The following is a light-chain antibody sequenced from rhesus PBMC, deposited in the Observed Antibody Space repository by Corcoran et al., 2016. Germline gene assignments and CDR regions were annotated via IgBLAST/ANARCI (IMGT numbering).Light chain of an antibody. J-gene: IGKJ4*01. V-gene: IGKV1-22*01. Sequence: DIQMTQSPSSLSASVGDTVTITCRASQSISIWLAWYQQKPGKAPELLIYKASGLQSGVPSRFSGSGSGTDFTLTISSLQSEDFATNYCQQYSSSPITFGGGTKVELK. CDR2: KAS. CDR3: QQYSSSPIT. CDR1: QSISIW.